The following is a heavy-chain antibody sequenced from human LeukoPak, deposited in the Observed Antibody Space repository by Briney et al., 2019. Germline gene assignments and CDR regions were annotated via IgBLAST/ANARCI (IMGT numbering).Heavy chain of an antibody. CDR1: GGAIASGGYS. CDR2: IYDRGPA. CDR3: ARSRQASGLLSS. Sequence: PSETLSLTCTVSGGAIASGGYSWNWVRQSPGKGLEWIGCIYDRGPAYYNPSLKSRFTISVDRPKNQFFLNVTSLTAADTAVYYCARSRQASGLLSSWGQGTPVVVSS. V-gene: IGHV4-30-2*06. D-gene: IGHD3-10*01. J-gene: IGHJ5*02.